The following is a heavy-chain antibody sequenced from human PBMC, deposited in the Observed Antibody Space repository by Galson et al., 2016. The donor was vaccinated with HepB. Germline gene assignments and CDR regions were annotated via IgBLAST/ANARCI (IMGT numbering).Heavy chain of an antibody. J-gene: IGHJ4*02. CDR1: GGTFSSYA. CDR3: ARVVAEENSCFYY. V-gene: IGHV1-69*13. Sequence: SVKVSCKASGGTFSSYAISWVRQAPGQGLEWMGGIIPIFGTANYAQKFQGRVTITADESTSTAYMELSSLRSEDTAVYYCARVVAEENSCFYYWGQGTLVTVSS. CDR2: IIPIFGTA. D-gene: IGHD5-12*01.